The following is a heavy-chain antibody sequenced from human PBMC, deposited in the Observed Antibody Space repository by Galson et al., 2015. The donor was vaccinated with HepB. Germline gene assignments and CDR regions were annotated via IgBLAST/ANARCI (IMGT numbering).Heavy chain of an antibody. CDR3: ARGSPAFDI. Sequence: SLRLSCAASGFTFSSYYMHWVRQDPGKGLVWVSRINSDGSSTSHADSVKGRFTISRDNAKNTLYLQMSNLRAEDTAVYYCARGSPAFDIWGQGTMVTVSS. CDR1: GFTFSSYY. J-gene: IGHJ3*02. V-gene: IGHV3-74*01. CDR2: INSDGSST.